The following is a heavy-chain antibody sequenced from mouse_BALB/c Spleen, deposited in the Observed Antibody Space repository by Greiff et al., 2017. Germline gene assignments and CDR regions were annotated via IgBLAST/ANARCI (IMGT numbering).Heavy chain of an antibody. J-gene: IGHJ3*01. V-gene: IGHV1-82*01. Sequence: QVHVKQSGPELVKPGASVKISCKASGYAFSSSWMNWVKQRPGQGLEWIGRIYPGDGDTNYNGKFKGKATLTADKSSSTAYMQLSSLTSVDSAVYFCARSTMITTGFAYWGQGTLVTVSA. CDR1: GYAFSSSW. CDR3: ARSTMITTGFAY. D-gene: IGHD2-4*01. CDR2: IYPGDGDT.